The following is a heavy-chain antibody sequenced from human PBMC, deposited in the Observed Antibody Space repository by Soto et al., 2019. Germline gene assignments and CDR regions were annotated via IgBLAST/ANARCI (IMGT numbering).Heavy chain of an antibody. CDR2: ISSSSSYI. V-gene: IGHV3-21*01. Sequence: GGSLRLSCAASGFTFSSYSMNWVRQAPGKGLEWVSSISSSSSYIYYADSVKGRFTISRDNAKNSLYLQMNSLRAEDKAVDYCARDPEIAVAGTSVEDYWGQGTLVTVSS. CDR1: GFTFSSYS. D-gene: IGHD6-19*01. CDR3: ARDPEIAVAGTSVEDY. J-gene: IGHJ4*02.